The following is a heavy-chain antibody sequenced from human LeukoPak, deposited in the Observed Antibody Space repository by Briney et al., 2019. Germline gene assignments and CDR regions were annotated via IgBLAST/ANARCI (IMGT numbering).Heavy chain of an antibody. V-gene: IGHV3-11*05. D-gene: IGHD4-17*01. J-gene: IGHJ4*02. CDR3: ARGDYGVDYFDY. Sequence: GVSMRLSCEVSGFTFSDHYMSWIRQAPGKRLEWVSYISSGSTCTNYADSVEGRFTISRDNAKNSLYLQMNSLRAEDTAVYYCARGDYGVDYFDYWGQGTLVTVSS. CDR2: ISSGSTCT. CDR1: GFTFSDHY.